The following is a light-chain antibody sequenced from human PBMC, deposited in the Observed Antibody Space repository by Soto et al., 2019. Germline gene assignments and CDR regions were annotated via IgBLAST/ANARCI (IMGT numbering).Light chain of an antibody. Sequence: QSVLTQPPSVSGSPGQTITISCTGTSSDVGGYNYLSWYQQHPGKAPKVMIYEVSNRPSGVSNRFSGSKSGNTASLTISGLQAEDEADYFCSSYTTSGTPVFGGGTKVTVL. J-gene: IGLJ3*02. CDR1: SSDVGGYNY. CDR2: EVS. CDR3: SSYTTSGTPV. V-gene: IGLV2-14*01.